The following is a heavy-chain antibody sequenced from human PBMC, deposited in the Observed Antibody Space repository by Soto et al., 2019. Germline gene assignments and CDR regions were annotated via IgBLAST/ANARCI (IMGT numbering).Heavy chain of an antibody. CDR2: TYYRSKWYN. D-gene: IGHD1-1*01. V-gene: IGHV6-1*01. CDR1: GDSVSSNSAA. CDR3: ARSVGRETARTGAFDI. Sequence: KQSQTLSLTCAISGDSVSSNSAAWNWIRQSPSRGLEWLGRTYYRSKWYNDYAVSVKSRITINPDTSKNQFSLQLNSVTPEDTAVYYCARSVGRETARTGAFDIWGQGTMVTVSS. J-gene: IGHJ3*02.